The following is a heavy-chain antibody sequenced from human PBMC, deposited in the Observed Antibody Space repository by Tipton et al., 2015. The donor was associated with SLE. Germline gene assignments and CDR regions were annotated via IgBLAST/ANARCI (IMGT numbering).Heavy chain of an antibody. CDR3: VREAWGDSSGLGSY. CDR1: GFTFSGYN. J-gene: IGHJ4*02. V-gene: IGHV3-21*01. D-gene: IGHD3-22*01. Sequence: SLRLSCAASGFTFSGYNMNWFRQAPGKGLEWVSSITYSSNFIYYADSVKGRFTISRDNAKNSLNLQMNSLRAEDTAVYYCVREAWGDSSGLGSYWGPGTLVTVSS. CDR2: ITYSSNFI.